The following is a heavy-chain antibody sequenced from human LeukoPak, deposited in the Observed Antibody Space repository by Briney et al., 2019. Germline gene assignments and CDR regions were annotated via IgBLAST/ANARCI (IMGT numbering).Heavy chain of an antibody. V-gene: IGHV3-15*01. CDR2: IKTKTDGGTT. CDR1: GFTFSNVW. CDR3: VTRVKSTGDY. J-gene: IGHJ4*02. Sequence: GGSLRLSCEASGFTFSNVWMNWVRQAPGKGLEWIGRIKTKTDGGTTEYAAPVKGRFTISRDDSKNTVYLQMNSLKTEDTALYYCVTRVKSTGDYWGQGTLVAVSS. D-gene: IGHD1-1*01.